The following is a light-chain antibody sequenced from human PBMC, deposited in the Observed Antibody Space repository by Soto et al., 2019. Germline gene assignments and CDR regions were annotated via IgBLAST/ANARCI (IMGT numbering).Light chain of an antibody. CDR3: FKSYGTLETFHPCPTVT. V-gene: IGKV1-39*01. J-gene: IGKJ5*01. CDR1: QSISNY. CDR2: DAS. Sequence: DIQMTQSPSSLSASVRDRVTITCRASQSISNYLNWYQQKPGKAPKLLIYDASNLQSGVPSRFSGSGSGTYFTLSFSSLQPEDFATYFFFKSYGTLETFHPCPTVT.